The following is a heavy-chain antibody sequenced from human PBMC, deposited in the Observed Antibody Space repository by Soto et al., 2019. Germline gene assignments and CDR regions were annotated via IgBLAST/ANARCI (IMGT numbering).Heavy chain of an antibody. Sequence: GGSMRLACAASGFTFNDYTMHWVRQGPGKGLEWVSGISWKTGSIGYADSVKGRFAISRDNAKNSLYLQMNSLTAEDTALYYCAKDRPRQYSSAWTFDYWGQGTLVTVSS. V-gene: IGHV3-9*01. CDR1: GFTFNDYT. J-gene: IGHJ4*02. CDR3: AKDRPRQYSSAWTFDY. CDR2: ISWKTGSI. D-gene: IGHD6-19*01.